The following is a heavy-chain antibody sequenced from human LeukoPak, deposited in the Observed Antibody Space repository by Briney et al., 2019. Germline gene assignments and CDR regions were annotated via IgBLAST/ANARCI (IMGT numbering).Heavy chain of an antibody. V-gene: IGHV3-21*01. CDR2: ISSSSSYI. CDR1: GFTLSSYS. CDR3: ARDFRQQLVHKGDY. D-gene: IGHD6-13*01. J-gene: IGHJ4*02. Sequence: GGSLRLSCAASGFTLSSYSMNWVRQAPGKGLEWASSISSSSSYIYYADSVKGRFTISRDNAKNSLYLQMNSLRAEDTAVYYCARDFRQQLVHKGDYWGQGTLVTVSS.